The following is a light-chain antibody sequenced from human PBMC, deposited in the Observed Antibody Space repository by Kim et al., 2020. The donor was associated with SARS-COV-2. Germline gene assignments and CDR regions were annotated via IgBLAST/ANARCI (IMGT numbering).Light chain of an antibody. V-gene: IGKV1-27*01. CDR3: QQYDSGPLT. CDR1: QGITYR. J-gene: IGKJ3*01. Sequence: ASVGDRVTITCRASQGITYRLAWYQQKPGKVPKLLIYGASALQTGVPSRFSGSGSGTEFTLTISGLQSEDVATYYCQQYDSGPLTFGPGTKVDIK. CDR2: GAS.